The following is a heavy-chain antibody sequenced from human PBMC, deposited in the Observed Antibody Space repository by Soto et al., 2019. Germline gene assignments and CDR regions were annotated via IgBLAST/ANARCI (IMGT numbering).Heavy chain of an antibody. D-gene: IGHD2-2*01. Sequence: GGSLRLSCAASGFTFSSYWMHWVRQAPGKGLVWVSRINTDGSSTSHADSVKGRLTISRDNAKKTLYLQMNSLRAEDTGVYYCARFPSSTSWDYFYYMDVWGKGTTVTVSS. CDR2: INTDGSST. CDR1: GFTFSSYW. J-gene: IGHJ6*03. CDR3: ARFPSSTSWDYFYYMDV. V-gene: IGHV3-74*01.